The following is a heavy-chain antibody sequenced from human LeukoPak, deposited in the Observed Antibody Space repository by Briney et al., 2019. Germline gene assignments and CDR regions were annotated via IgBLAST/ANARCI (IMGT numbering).Heavy chain of an antibody. CDR2: ISSSGSTI. CDR3: AELGITMIGGV. V-gene: IGHV3-48*03. J-gene: IGHJ6*04. CDR1: GFTFSSYE. Sequence: GGSLKLSCAASGFTFSSYEMNWVRQAPGKGLEWVSYISSSGSTIYYADSVKGRFTISRDNAKNSLYLQMNSLRAEDTADYCAELGITMIGGVWGKGTTVTISS. D-gene: IGHD3-10*02.